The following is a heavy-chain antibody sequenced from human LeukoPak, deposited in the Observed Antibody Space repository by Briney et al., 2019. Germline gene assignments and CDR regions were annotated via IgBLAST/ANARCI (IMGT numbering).Heavy chain of an antibody. D-gene: IGHD3-16*01. V-gene: IGHV4-39*01. Sequence: SETLSLTCTVSGGSISSSYYYWGWIRQPPGKGLEWIGSIYSSGSTYYNRSPKSRVTISVATSKNQFSLKLTSVTAADTAVYYCARHYGHWGQGTLVTVSS. CDR2: IYSSGST. J-gene: IGHJ4*02. CDR3: ARHYGH. CDR1: GGSISSSYYY.